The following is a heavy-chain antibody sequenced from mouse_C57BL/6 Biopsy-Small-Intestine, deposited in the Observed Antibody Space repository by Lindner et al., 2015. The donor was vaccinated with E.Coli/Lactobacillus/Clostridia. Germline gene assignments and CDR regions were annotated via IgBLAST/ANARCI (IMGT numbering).Heavy chain of an antibody. V-gene: IGHV1-19*01. CDR2: INPYNDGT. Sequence: VQLQESGPVLVKPGASVKMSCKASGYKLTDYYVNWVKQSHGKSLEWIGFINPYNDGTSFKQKFKGKATLTVDKSSSTTYMELNSLTFEDSAVFYCARSYGSSFGYFDVWGTGTTVTVSS. D-gene: IGHD1-1*01. CDR1: GYKLTDYY. J-gene: IGHJ1*03. CDR3: ARSYGSSFGYFDV.